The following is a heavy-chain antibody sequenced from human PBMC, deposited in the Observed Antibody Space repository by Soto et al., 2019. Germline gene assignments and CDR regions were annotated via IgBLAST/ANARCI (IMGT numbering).Heavy chain of an antibody. J-gene: IGHJ4*02. D-gene: IGHD3-10*01. CDR2: IRSKAYGGTT. V-gene: IGHV3-49*03. CDR3: TRDGDGARGDIDY. CDR1: GFTFGDYA. Sequence: GGSLRLSCTASGFTFGDYAMSWFRQAPGKGLEWVGFIRSKAYGGTTEYAASVKGRFTISRDDSKSIAYLQMNSLKTEDTAVYYCTRDGDGARGDIDYWGQGTLVTVSS.